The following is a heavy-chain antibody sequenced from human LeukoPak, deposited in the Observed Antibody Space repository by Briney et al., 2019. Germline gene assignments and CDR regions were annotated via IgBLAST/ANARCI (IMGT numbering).Heavy chain of an antibody. CDR1: GGSFSGYY. D-gene: IGHD3-3*01. CDR2: INHSGST. CDR3: ARGPSTLRFLEWFRQYWFDP. V-gene: IGHV4-34*01. Sequence: SETLSLTCAVYGGSFSGYYWSWIRQPPGKGLEWMGEINHSGSTNYNPSLKSRVTISVDTSKNQFSLKLSSVTAADTAVYYCARGPSTLRFLEWFRQYWFDPWGQGTLVTVSS. J-gene: IGHJ5*02.